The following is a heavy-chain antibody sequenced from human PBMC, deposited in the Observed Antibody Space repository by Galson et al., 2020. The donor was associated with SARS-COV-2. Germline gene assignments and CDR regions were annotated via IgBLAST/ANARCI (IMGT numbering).Heavy chain of an antibody. CDR3: ATATPITMTGWFDP. J-gene: IGHJ5*02. V-gene: IGHV1-24*01. CDR1: GYTLTELS. CDR2: FDPEDGET. Sequence: GESLKISCKVSGYTLTELSMHWVRQAPGKGLEWMGGFDPEDGETIYAQKFQGRVTMTEDTSTDTAYMELSSLRSEDTAVYYCATATPITMTGWFDPWGQGTLVTASS. D-gene: IGHD3-22*01.